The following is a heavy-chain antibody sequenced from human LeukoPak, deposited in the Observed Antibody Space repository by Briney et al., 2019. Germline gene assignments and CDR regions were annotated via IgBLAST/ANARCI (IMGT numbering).Heavy chain of an antibody. Sequence: GGSLRLSCAASGFTVSSNYMSWVRQAPGKGLEWVSVIYSGGSTYYADYVKGRFTISRDNSKNTLYLQMNSLRAEDTAVYYCARSIQLWLQDYWGQGTLVTVSS. CDR2: IYSGGST. D-gene: IGHD5-18*01. V-gene: IGHV3-53*01. CDR1: GFTVSSNY. CDR3: ARSIQLWLQDY. J-gene: IGHJ4*02.